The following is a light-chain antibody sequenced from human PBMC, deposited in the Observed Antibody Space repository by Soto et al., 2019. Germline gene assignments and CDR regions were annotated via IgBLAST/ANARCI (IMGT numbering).Light chain of an antibody. CDR2: GAS. V-gene: IGKV3-20*01. J-gene: IGKJ5*01. CDR1: QSVRNNY. Sequence: EIVLTQSPGTLSLSPGERATLSCRASQSVRNNYLAWYQQKPGQAPRLLISGASSRAAGIPDRFSGSGSEPDFTLTICRLEPEDFALYFCQQYGNPRITYGQGTRLDIK. CDR3: QQYGNPRIT.